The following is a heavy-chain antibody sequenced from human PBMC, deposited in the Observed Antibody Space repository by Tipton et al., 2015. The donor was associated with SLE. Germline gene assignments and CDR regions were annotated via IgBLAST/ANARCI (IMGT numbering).Heavy chain of an antibody. CDR2: ISSSSSYT. Sequence: GSLRLSCAASGFTFSDYYMSWIRQAPGKGLEWVSYISSSSSYTNYADSVKGRFTISRDNSKNTLYLQMNSLRAEDTAVYYCARAGAAAALDYWGQGTLVTVSS. CDR3: ARAGAAAALDY. V-gene: IGHV3-11*06. D-gene: IGHD6-13*01. CDR1: GFTFSDYY. J-gene: IGHJ4*02.